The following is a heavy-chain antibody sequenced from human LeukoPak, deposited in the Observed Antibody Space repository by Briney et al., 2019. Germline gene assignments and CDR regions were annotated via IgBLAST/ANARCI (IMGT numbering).Heavy chain of an antibody. J-gene: IGHJ4*02. V-gene: IGHV3-23*01. D-gene: IGHD3/OR15-3a*01. Sequence: GGSLGLSCAASGFTFSSYAMSWVRQAPGKGLEWVSAISGSGGNAYYADSVKGRLTISRDNSKNTLYLQMNSLRAEDTAVYYCAKGHLGMIFGVVTDYWGQGTLVTVSS. CDR1: GFTFSSYA. CDR3: AKGHLGMIFGVVTDY. CDR2: ISGSGGNA.